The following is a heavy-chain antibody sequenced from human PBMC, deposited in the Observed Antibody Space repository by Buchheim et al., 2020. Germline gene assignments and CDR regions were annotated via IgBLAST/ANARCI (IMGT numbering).Heavy chain of an antibody. CDR2: IKQDGSEK. CDR3: ARESGTAMGEGYYYGMDV. J-gene: IGHJ6*02. CDR1: GFTFSSYW. D-gene: IGHD5-18*01. V-gene: IGHV3-7*01. Sequence: EVQLVESGGGLVQPGGSLRLSCAASGFTFSSYWMSWVRQAPGKGLEWVANIKQDGSEKYYVDSVKGRFTISRDNAKNSLYLQMNSLRAENTAVYYCARESGTAMGEGYYYGMDVWGQGTT.